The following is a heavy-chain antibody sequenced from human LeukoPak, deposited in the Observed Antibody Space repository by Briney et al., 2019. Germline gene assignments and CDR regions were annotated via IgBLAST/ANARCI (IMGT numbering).Heavy chain of an antibody. Sequence: GGSLRLSCAASGFTFSSYSMNWVRQAPGKGLEWVSSISSSSSYIYYADSVKGRFTISRGNAKNSLYLQMNSLRAEDTAVYYCARGRYDFWSGYYTFDYWGQGTLVTVSS. CDR2: ISSSSSYI. CDR1: GFTFSSYS. D-gene: IGHD3-3*01. J-gene: IGHJ4*02. V-gene: IGHV3-21*01. CDR3: ARGRYDFWSGYYTFDY.